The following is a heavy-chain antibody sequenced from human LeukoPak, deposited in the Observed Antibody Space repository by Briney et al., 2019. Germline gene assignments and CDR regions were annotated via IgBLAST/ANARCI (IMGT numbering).Heavy chain of an antibody. J-gene: IGHJ4*02. D-gene: IGHD3-16*01. CDR3: TRAYSYAYY. CDR1: GFTFSTYW. Sequence: PGGSLRLSCVASGFTFSTYWMSWVRQAPGKGLEWVANIKPDGSDKSYVDSVKGRFTISRDNAKNSLYLQMNSQRAEDTAVYYCTRAYSYAYYWGQGTLVTVSS. CDR2: IKPDGSDK. V-gene: IGHV3-7*05.